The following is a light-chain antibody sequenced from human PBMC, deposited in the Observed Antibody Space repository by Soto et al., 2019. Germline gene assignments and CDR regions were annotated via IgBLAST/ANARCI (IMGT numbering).Light chain of an antibody. CDR1: QTILSN. CDR3: QQYGGSPIT. CDR2: GAS. V-gene: IGKV3-15*01. Sequence: EIVMTQSPATLSVSPGERATLSCRASQTILSNLAWYQQKPGQAPRLLIYGASTRATGIPARFTGSASGTEFTLTISSLQSEDFAMYFCQQYGGSPITFGQGTRLEIK. J-gene: IGKJ5*01.